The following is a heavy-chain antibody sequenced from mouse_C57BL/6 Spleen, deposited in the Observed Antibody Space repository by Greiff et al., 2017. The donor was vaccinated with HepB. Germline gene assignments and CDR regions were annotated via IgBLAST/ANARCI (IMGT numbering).Heavy chain of an antibody. CDR2: VDPGSGSI. Sequence: VQLQQSGAELVKPGASVKLSCKASGYTFTEYTIHWVKQRPGQGLEWIGWVDPGSGSILYNEKFKDKATLTVNKSSSTVYMELSGLTSEDSAVYVCAGDYDRVSYGLDYWGKGTTLTVSS. V-gene: IGHV1-62-2*01. CDR3: AGDYDRVSYGLDY. J-gene: IGHJ2*01. D-gene: IGHD1-1*01. CDR1: GYTFTEYT.